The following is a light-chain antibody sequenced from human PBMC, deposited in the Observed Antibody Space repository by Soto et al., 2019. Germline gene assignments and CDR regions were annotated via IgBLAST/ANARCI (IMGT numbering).Light chain of an antibody. CDR1: QGIKNW. CDR3: QQAASFPIT. CDR2: TGS. V-gene: IGKV1-12*01. J-gene: IGKJ5*01. Sequence: DIQMTQSPSYLSASVGDRVTITCRASQGIKNWLAWYQQKPGKAPNLLIYTGSSLQSGVPSRFSGSGSGTDFTLTINSLQPEDFATYYCQQAASFPITLGQGTRLEIK.